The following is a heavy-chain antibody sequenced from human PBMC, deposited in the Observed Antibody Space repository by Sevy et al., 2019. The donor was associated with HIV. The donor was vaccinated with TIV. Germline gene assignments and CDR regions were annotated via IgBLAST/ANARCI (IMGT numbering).Heavy chain of an antibody. J-gene: IGHJ6*02. CDR3: AGAIRRSGSYYYYYGMDV. V-gene: IGHV1-3*01. CDR1: GYTFTSYA. D-gene: IGHD1-26*01. Sequence: ASVKVSCKASGYTFTSYAMHWVRQAPGQRLEWMGWINAGNGNTKYSQKFQGRVTITRDTSASTAYMELSSLRSEDTAVYYCAGAIRRSGSYYYYYGMDVWGQGTTVTVSS. CDR2: INAGNGNT.